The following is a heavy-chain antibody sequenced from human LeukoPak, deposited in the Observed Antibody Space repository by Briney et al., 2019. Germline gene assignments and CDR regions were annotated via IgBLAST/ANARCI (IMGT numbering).Heavy chain of an antibody. CDR3: AREEYGGVDY. V-gene: IGHV3-30-3*01. D-gene: IGHD2-2*01. Sequence: GGSLRLSCAASGFTFSSYAMHWVRQAPGKGLEWVAVISYDGSNKYYADSVKGQFTISRDNSKNTLYLQMNSLRAEDTAVYYCAREEYGGVDYWGQGTLVTVSS. CDR2: ISYDGSNK. J-gene: IGHJ4*02. CDR1: GFTFSSYA.